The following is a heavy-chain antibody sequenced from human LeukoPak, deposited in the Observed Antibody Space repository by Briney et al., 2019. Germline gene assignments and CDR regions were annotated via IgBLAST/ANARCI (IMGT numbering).Heavy chain of an antibody. Sequence: SVKVSCKASGGTFSSYAISWVRQAPGQGLEWMGRIIPIFGIANYAQKFQGRVTITADRSTSKAYMELSSLRSEDTAVYYCARSNSSGWYERGDFWFDPWGQGTLVTVSS. D-gene: IGHD6-13*01. CDR3: ARSNSSGWYERGDFWFDP. CDR2: IIPIFGIA. V-gene: IGHV1-69*04. J-gene: IGHJ5*02. CDR1: GGTFSSYA.